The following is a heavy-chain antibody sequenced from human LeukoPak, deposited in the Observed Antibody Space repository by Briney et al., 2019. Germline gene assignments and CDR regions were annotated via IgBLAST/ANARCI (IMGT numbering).Heavy chain of an antibody. CDR2: ISYGGSNK. CDR1: GFTFSSYG. J-gene: IGHJ6*03. V-gene: IGHV3-30*18. D-gene: IGHD3-3*01. CDR3: AKDRYGALRFSEGYMDV. Sequence: PGRSLRLSCAASGFTFSSYGMHWVRQAPGKGLEWVAVISYGGSNKYYADSVKGRFTISRDNSKNTLYLQMNSLRAEDTAVYYCAKDRYGALRFSEGYMDVWGKGTTVTVSS.